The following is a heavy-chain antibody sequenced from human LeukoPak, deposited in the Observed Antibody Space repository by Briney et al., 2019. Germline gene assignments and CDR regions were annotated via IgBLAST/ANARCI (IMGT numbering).Heavy chain of an antibody. D-gene: IGHD4-23*01. CDR1: GYTFTNYW. J-gene: IGHJ4*02. Sequence: GESLKISCKGSGYTFTNYWIAWVRQMPGKGLEWIGIIYPGDSDTRYSPSFQGQVTISADKSISIAYLQWSSLRASDTAMYYCARRDYGGFSHYFDYWGQGTPVTVSS. CDR3: ARRDYGGFSHYFDY. CDR2: IYPGDSDT. V-gene: IGHV5-51*01.